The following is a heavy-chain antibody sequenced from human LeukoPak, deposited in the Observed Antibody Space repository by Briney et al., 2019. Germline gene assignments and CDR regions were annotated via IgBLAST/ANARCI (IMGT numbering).Heavy chain of an antibody. Sequence: GGSLRLSCAASGLTFSSYWMSWVRQAPGKGLEWVANIKQDGSEKYYVDSVKGRFTTSRDNAKNSLDLQMNSLRAEDTAVYYCARIVGAYSGYEFIFDYWGQGTLVTVSS. CDR2: IKQDGSEK. CDR1: GLTFSSYW. V-gene: IGHV3-7*01. CDR3: ARIVGAYSGYEFIFDY. J-gene: IGHJ4*02. D-gene: IGHD5-12*01.